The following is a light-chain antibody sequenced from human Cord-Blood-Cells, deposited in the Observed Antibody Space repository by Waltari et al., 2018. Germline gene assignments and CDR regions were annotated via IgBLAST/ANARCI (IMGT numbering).Light chain of an antibody. J-gene: IGKJ4*01. V-gene: IGKV4-1*01. Sequence: DIVITHSPASLAVSLGERATINCKSSQSVLYCSNNKNYLAWYQQKPGQPPKLLIYGASTRESGVPDRFSGSGSGTDFTLTISSLQAEDVAVYYCQQYYSTPLTFGGGTKVEIK. CDR3: QQYYSTPLT. CDR1: QSVLYCSNNKNY. CDR2: GAS.